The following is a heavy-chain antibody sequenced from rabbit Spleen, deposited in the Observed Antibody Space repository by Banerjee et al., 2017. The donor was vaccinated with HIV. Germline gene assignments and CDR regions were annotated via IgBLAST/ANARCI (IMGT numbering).Heavy chain of an antibody. CDR1: GFSLSSSDY. D-gene: IGHD8-1*01. V-gene: IGHV1S40*01. CDR3: ARDTGSSFSSYGMDL. Sequence: QSLEESGGDLVKPGGTLTLTCTASGFSLSSSDYMCWVRQAPGKGLEWISCIAGGSSGFTYSATWAKGRFTISKTSSTTVTLQMTSLTVADTATYFCARDTGSSFSSYGMDLWAQAPSSPS. CDR2: IAGGSSGFT. J-gene: IGHJ6*01.